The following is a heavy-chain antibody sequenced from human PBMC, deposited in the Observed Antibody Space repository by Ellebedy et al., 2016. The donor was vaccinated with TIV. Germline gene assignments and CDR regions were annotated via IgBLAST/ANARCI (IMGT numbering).Heavy chain of an antibody. CDR3: ASPPVRGVYYFDY. CDR2: IIPIFGTA. V-gene: IGHV1-69*13. CDR1: GYTFTSYA. D-gene: IGHD3-10*01. J-gene: IGHJ4*02. Sequence: ASVKVSCKASGYTFTSYAISWVRQAPGQGLEWMGGIIPIFGTANYAQKFQGRVTITSDESTSTAYMELSSLRSEDTAVYYCASPPVRGVYYFDYWGQGTLVTVSS.